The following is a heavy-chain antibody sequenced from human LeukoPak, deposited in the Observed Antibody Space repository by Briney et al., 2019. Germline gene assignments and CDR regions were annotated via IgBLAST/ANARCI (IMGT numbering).Heavy chain of an antibody. V-gene: IGHV1-69*05. CDR3: ARGENYYDSSGYYA. CDR1: GGTFSSYA. Sequence: SVKVSCKASGGTFSSYAISWVPQAPGQGLEWMGGIIPIFGTANYAQKFQGRVTITTHESTSTAYMELSSLRSEDTAVYYCARGENYYDSSGYYAWGQGTLVTVSS. D-gene: IGHD3-22*01. J-gene: IGHJ4*02. CDR2: IIPIFGTA.